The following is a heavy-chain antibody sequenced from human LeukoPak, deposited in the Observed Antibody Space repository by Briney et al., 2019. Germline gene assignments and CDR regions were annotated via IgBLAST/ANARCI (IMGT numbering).Heavy chain of an antibody. V-gene: IGHV5-10-1*01. CDR3: ARRLETSEWFDP. Sequence: GESLKIFCKGSGYSFTSYWISWVRQMPGKGLEWMGRIDPSDSYTNYSPSFQGHVTISADKSISTAYLQWSSLKASDTAMYYCARRLETSEWFDPWGQGTLVTVSS. CDR1: GYSFTSYW. J-gene: IGHJ5*02. CDR2: IDPSDSYT. D-gene: IGHD5/OR15-5a*01.